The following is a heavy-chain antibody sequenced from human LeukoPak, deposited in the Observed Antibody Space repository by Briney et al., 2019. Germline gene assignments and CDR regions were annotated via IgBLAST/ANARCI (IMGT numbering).Heavy chain of an antibody. CDR3: ARLYYDFWSGYHTGGLYGMDV. D-gene: IGHD3-3*01. Sequence: SETLSLTCTVSGGSISSYYWTWIRQPPGKGLEWIGFIYYSGSTNYNPSLKSRVTISVDTSKNQFSLKLSSVTAADTAVYYCARLYYDFWSGYHTGGLYGMDVWGQGTTVTVSS. V-gene: IGHV4-59*01. CDR1: GGSISSYY. CDR2: IYYSGST. J-gene: IGHJ6*02.